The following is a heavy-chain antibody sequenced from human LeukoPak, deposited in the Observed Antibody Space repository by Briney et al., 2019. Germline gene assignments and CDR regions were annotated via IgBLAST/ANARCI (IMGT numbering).Heavy chain of an antibody. Sequence: PGGSLRLSCAASGFTFSDYYMSWIRQAPGKGLEWVSAISGGGSTYYADSVKGRFIISRDNSKNTVYLQLNSLRAEDTAIYYCAKVQEMDTILPPFHYWGQGTLVTVSS. CDR3: AKVQEMDTILPPFHY. CDR2: ISGGGST. D-gene: IGHD5-24*01. V-gene: IGHV3-53*01. J-gene: IGHJ4*02. CDR1: GFTFSDYY.